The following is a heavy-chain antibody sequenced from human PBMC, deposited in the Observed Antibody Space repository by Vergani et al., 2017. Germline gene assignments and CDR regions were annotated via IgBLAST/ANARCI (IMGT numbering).Heavy chain of an antibody. CDR1: GFTFSSYA. Sequence: EVQLLESGGGLVQPGGSLRLSCASSGFTFSSYAMSWVRQAPGKGLEWGSTLSASDRRTHYADSVKGRFTISRDISKNTLFLHMNSLRPEDTAVYYCAKVGRSEVAGTFGAFDIWGQGTMVTVSS. V-gene: IGHV3-23*01. J-gene: IGHJ3*02. D-gene: IGHD6-19*01. CDR2: LSASDRRT. CDR3: AKVGRSEVAGTFGAFDI.